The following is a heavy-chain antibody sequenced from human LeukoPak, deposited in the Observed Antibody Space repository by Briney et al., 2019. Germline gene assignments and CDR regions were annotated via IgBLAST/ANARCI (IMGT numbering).Heavy chain of an antibody. V-gene: IGHV3-23*01. J-gene: IGHJ4*02. CDR2: IRGSGGST. CDR3: AKRDLPY. Sequence: PGGSLTLPCAASGFPFSSYAMSWARHAPGKGLEWVSAIRGSGGSTYYADSVKGRFTISRNSSKNTLYLQMTTLRADDTAVYYCAKRDLPYWGEGTRVTVPS. CDR1: GFPFSSYA.